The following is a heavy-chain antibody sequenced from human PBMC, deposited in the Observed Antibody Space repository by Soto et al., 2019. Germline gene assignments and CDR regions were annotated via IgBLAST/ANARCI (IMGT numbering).Heavy chain of an antibody. D-gene: IGHD3-22*01. CDR1: GGSISSSNW. Sequence: QVQLQESGPGLVKPSGTLSLTCAVSGGSISSSNWWSWVRQPPGKGLEWIGEIYHSGSTNYNPSHKSRGTXXVXQXMTQSSLKLSSVTAAHTAVYYCARPSSSTMMGYFDLWGRGTLVTVSS. CDR3: ARPSSSTMMGYFDL. J-gene: IGHJ2*01. CDR2: IYHSGST. V-gene: IGHV4-4*02.